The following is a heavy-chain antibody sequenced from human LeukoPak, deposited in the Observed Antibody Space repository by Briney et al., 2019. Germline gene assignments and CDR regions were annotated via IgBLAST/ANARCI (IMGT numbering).Heavy chain of an antibody. CDR3: ARVSGYSSSWYWFDP. CDR1: GFTFSSYW. CDR2: IKQDGSEK. V-gene: IGHV3-7*01. Sequence: PGGSLRLSCAAPGFTFSSYWMSWVRQAPGKGLEWVANIKQDGSEKYYVDSVKGRFTISRDNAKNSLYLQMNSLRAEDTAVYYCARVSGYSSSWYWFDPWGQGTLVTVSS. J-gene: IGHJ5*02. D-gene: IGHD6-13*01.